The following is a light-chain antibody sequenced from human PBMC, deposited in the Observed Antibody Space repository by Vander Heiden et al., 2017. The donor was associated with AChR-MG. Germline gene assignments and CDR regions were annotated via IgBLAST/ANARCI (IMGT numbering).Light chain of an antibody. CDR2: DVT. CDR1: SRDIVPYNY. V-gene: IGLV2-11*03. Sequence: SAPPGQSFTISCTGTSRDIVPYNYVSWYQQHPGKAPQLMIYDVTKRPSEVPDRFSASRSGNTASLTISGPQAEDEADYYCCSYAGSYTFVFGTGTKVTVL. J-gene: IGLJ1*01. CDR3: CSYAGSYTFV.